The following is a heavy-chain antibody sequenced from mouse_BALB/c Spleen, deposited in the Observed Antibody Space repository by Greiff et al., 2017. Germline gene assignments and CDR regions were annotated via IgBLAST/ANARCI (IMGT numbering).Heavy chain of an antibody. CDR1: GFTFSDYY. V-gene: IGHV5-4*02. CDR3: ARDHYGSSPWFAY. J-gene: IGHJ3*01. Sequence: EVMLVESGGGLVKPGGSLKLSCAASGFTFSDYYMYWVRQTPEKRLEWVATISDGGSYTYYPDSVKGRFTISRDNAKNNLYLQMSSLKSEDTAMYYCARDHYGSSPWFAYWGQGTLVTVSA. CDR2: ISDGGSYT. D-gene: IGHD1-1*01.